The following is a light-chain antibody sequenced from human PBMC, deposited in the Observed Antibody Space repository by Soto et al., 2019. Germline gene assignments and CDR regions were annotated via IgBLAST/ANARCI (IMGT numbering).Light chain of an antibody. V-gene: IGLV2-14*01. CDR3: SSYTTITGV. Sequence: QSALTQPASVSGSLGQSITISCTGTSSDIGGYNYVSWYQHHPGKAPKLMIYEVSNRPSGVSNRFSGSKSGNTASLTISGLQAEDEADYYCSSYTTITGVFGGGTKLTVL. CDR1: SSDIGGYNY. CDR2: EVS. J-gene: IGLJ3*02.